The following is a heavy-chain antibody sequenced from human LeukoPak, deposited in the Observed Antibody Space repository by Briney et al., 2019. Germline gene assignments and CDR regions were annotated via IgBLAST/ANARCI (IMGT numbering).Heavy chain of an antibody. CDR2: TNPNSGGT. Sequence: VASVKVSCKTSGYTFTGYYMHWVRRAPGQGLEWMGWTNPNSGGTNYAQKFQGRVTMTRDTSISTAYMELSRLRSDDTAVYYCARNYYGSGSYPWFDPWGQGTLVTVSS. J-gene: IGHJ5*02. D-gene: IGHD3-10*01. CDR1: GYTFTGYY. CDR3: ARNYYGSGSYPWFDP. V-gene: IGHV1-2*02.